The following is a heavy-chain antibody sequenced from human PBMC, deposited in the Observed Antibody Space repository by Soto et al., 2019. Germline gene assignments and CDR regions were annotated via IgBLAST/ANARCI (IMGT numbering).Heavy chain of an antibody. V-gene: IGHV4-61*08. CDR2: IYYSGST. Sequence: SETRSLTCSVSGGSISIGGFYWTWIRQHPGKGLEWIGFIYYSGSTKYNPSLKSRVTISVDTSKNQFSLKLTSVTAADTALYYCARDGGRYYAMDVWGQGTTVTVSS. CDR3: ARDGGRYYAMDV. CDR1: GGSISIGGFY. J-gene: IGHJ6*02. D-gene: IGHD3-3*01.